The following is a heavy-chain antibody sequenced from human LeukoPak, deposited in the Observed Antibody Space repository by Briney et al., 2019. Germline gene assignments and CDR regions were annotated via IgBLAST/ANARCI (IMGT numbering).Heavy chain of an antibody. CDR3: ASASHSSAYQDAFDI. D-gene: IGHD3-22*01. J-gene: IGHJ3*02. CDR2: ISYSGITYTGST. CDR1: GGSISNKNYF. Sequence: SETLSLTCAVSGGSISNKNYFWGWIRQPPGKGLEWIGSISYSGITYTGSTYSHPSLKSRLTISVDTSTNQFSLKLTSVTAADTAVYYCASASHSSAYQDAFDIWGLGTMVTVFS. V-gene: IGHV4-39*01.